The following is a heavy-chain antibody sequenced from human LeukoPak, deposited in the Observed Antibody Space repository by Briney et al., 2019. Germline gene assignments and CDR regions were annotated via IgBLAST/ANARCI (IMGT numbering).Heavy chain of an antibody. CDR2: ISSSSSTI. Sequence: PGGSLRLSCAASGFTFSSYSMNWVRQAPGEGLEWASYISSSSSTIYYADSVKGRFTISRDNAKNSLYLQMNSLRAEDTAVYYCAREPTAAAGGLLDYWGQGTLVTVSS. D-gene: IGHD6-13*01. V-gene: IGHV3-48*01. CDR3: AREPTAAAGGLLDY. CDR1: GFTFSSYS. J-gene: IGHJ4*02.